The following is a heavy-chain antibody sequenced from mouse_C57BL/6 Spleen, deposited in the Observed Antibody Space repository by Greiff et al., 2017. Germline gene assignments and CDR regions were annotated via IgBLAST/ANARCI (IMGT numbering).Heavy chain of an antibody. J-gene: IGHJ3*01. V-gene: IGHV5-17*01. CDR1: GFTFSDYG. CDR3: ARGHYSNYFFAY. CDR2: ISSGSSTI. D-gene: IGHD2-5*01. Sequence: EVKVVESGGGLVKPGGSLKLSCAASGFTFSDYGMHWVRQAPEKGLEWVAYISSGSSTIYYADTVKGRFTISRDNAKNTLFLQMTSLRSEDTAMYYCARGHYSNYFFAYWGQGTLVTVSA.